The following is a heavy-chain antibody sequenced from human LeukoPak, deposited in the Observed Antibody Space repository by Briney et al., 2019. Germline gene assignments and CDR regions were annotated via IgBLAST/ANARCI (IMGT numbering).Heavy chain of an antibody. V-gene: IGHV4-39*07. CDR3: AGELKGGNSGRLWAFDI. D-gene: IGHD4-23*01. Sequence: SETLSLTCTVSGGSISSSSYYWGWIRQPPGKGLEWIVSIYYSGSTYYNPSLKSRLTISVDTSKNQFSLKLSSVTTADTAVYYCAGELKGGNSGRLWAFDIWGQGTMVTVSS. CDR1: GGSISSSSYY. J-gene: IGHJ3*02. CDR2: IYYSGST.